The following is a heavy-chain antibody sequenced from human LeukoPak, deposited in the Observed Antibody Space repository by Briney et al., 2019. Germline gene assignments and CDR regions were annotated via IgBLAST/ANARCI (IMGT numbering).Heavy chain of an antibody. CDR1: GASISRDY. V-gene: IGHV4-59*01. D-gene: IGHD1-26*01. J-gene: IGHJ4*02. Sequence: SSETLSLTCTVSGASISRDYWTCIRQPPGRGLEWIGYIYNGGSTTYSPSLNSRVTISLDTSNNQVSLRLSSVTAADTAVYYCAKGGTYGGGADYWGQGTLVTVSS. CDR2: IYNGGST. CDR3: AKGGTYGGGADY.